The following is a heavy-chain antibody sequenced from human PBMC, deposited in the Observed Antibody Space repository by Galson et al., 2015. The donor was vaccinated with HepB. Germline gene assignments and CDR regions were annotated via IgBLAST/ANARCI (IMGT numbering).Heavy chain of an antibody. CDR2: VIPIFGTA. V-gene: IGHV1-69*13. CDR1: GGISSSYA. J-gene: IGHJ4*02. Sequence: SVKVSCKASGGISSSYAISWVRQAPGQGLEWMGGVIPIFGTANYAQKFQGRVTITADESTSTAYMELSSLRSEDTAVYYCARDSYYDSSGTGFDYWGQGTLVTVSS. D-gene: IGHD3-22*01. CDR3: ARDSYYDSSGTGFDY.